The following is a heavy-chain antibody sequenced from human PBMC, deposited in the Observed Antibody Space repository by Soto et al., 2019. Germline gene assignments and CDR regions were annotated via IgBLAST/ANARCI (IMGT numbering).Heavy chain of an antibody. J-gene: IGHJ6*02. D-gene: IGHD3-22*01. CDR2: VYYGGST. CDR1: GGAISSSSYY. Sequence: SETLSLTCTVSGGAISSSSYYWGWIRQPPGKGLEWIGNVYYGGSTYYNPSLKSRVTISVETSKSQFSLKLSSVTAADTAVYYCAGGDYYHSSGYYFYYYTMDVWGQGTTVTVSS. CDR3: AGGDYYHSSGYYFYYYTMDV. V-gene: IGHV4-39*01.